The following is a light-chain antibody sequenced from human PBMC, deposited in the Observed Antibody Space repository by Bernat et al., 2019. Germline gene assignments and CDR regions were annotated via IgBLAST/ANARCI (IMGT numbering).Light chain of an antibody. V-gene: IGKV1-5*03. CDR3: QQYNSYPLT. Sequence: DIQMTQSPSTLSAAVGDRVTITCRASQNIHKWLAWYQQKGGNVPKRLIYEASVLESGAPSRFRGSGSGTEFTLTINNLQPDDFATYYCQQYNSYPLTFGQGTRLEI. CDR2: EAS. CDR1: QNIHKW. J-gene: IGKJ5*01.